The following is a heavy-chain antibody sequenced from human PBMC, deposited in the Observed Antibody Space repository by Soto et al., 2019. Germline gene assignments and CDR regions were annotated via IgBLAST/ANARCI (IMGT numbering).Heavy chain of an antibody. D-gene: IGHD5-12*01. CDR3: ARAARWLQSRYFDL. CDR2: IDIAGDT. V-gene: IGHV3-13*01. J-gene: IGHJ2*01. Sequence: PGGSLRLSCAASGFTFSNYDMHWVRRATGKGLEWVSAIDIAGDTYYPDSVKGRFTISREKAKNSLYLQMNSLRADDTAVYYCARAARWLQSRYFDLWGRGTLVTVSS. CDR1: GFTFSNYD.